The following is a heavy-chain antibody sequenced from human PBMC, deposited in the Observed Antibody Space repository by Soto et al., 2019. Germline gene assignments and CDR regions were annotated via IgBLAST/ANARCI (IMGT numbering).Heavy chain of an antibody. CDR1: GASIISDGYY. J-gene: IGHJ4*01. CDR2: IHYSGGATYSP. V-gene: IGHV4-31*03. D-gene: IGHD2-21*02. CDR3: ARRGYCGSDCYSFDF. Sequence: SETLSLTCTVSGASIISDGYYWTWIRQHPGKGLEWLGYIHYSGGATYSPSYNPSLKSRIAISVDISKSLFSLKLTSVTAADTAVYYCARRGYCGSDCYSFDFWGHGTLVTVSS.